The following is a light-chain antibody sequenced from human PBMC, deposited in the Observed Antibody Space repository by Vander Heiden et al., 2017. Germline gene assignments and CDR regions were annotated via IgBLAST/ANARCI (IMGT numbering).Light chain of an antibody. CDR1: QSVSSSY. Sequence: VLTQSPGTLSLSPGERATLSCRASQSVSSSYLAWYQQKPGQAPRLLIYGASSRATGIPDRCSGSGSGTDFTLTISRLEPEDFAVYYCQQNGSSPRTFGQGTKVEIK. CDR2: GAS. V-gene: IGKV3-20*01. J-gene: IGKJ1*01. CDR3: QQNGSSPRT.